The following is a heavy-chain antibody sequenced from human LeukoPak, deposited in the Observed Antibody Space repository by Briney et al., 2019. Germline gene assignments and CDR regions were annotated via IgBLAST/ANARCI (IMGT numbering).Heavy chain of an antibody. V-gene: IGHV1-46*01. CDR2: INPSGGST. CDR3: ARAGAWGGSGTNVAPTYMDV. CDR1: GYTFTSYY. D-gene: IGHD3-10*01. J-gene: IGHJ6*03. Sequence: ASVKVSCKASGYTFTSYYMHRVRQAPGQGLEWMGIINPSGGSTSYAQKFQGRVTMTRDTSTRTVYMELSSLRSEDTAVYYCARAGAWGGSGTNVAPTYMDVWGKGTTVTISS.